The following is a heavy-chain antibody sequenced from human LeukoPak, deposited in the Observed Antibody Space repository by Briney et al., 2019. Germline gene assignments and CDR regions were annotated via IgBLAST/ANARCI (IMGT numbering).Heavy chain of an antibody. V-gene: IGHV3-21*01. CDR1: GFTFSSYS. CDR2: ISSSSSYI. Sequence: SGGSLRLSCAASGFTFSSYSMNWVRQAPGKGLEWVSSISSSSSYIYYADSVKGRFTISRDNAKNSLYLQMNSLRAKDTAVYYCARAGSGGSCFDYWGQGTLVTVSS. CDR3: ARAGSGGSCFDY. J-gene: IGHJ4*02. D-gene: IGHD2-15*01.